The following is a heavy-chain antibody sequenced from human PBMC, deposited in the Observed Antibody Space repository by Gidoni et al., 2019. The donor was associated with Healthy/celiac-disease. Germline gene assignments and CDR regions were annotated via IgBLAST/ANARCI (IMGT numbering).Heavy chain of an antibody. CDR1: GFTFSSYA. CDR2: SSGSGGST. Sequence: EVQLLASGGGLVQPGGSLRLSCAASGFTFSSYAMSWVRQATGKGLEWVSASSGSGGSTYYADSVKGRFNISRDNSKNTLYLQMNSLRAEDTAVYYCAKDRSYSFGAFDYWGQGTLVTVSS. V-gene: IGHV3-23*01. D-gene: IGHD3-10*01. J-gene: IGHJ4*02. CDR3: AKDRSYSFGAFDY.